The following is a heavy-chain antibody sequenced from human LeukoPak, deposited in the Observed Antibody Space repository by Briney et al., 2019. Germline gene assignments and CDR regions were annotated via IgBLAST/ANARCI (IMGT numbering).Heavy chain of an antibody. J-gene: IGHJ4*02. Sequence: GGSLRLSCAASGFTFSSYAMHWVCQAPGKGLEWVAVISYDGSNEYYADSVKGRFTISRDNSKNTLYLQMNSLRAEDTAVYYCARNPYDSSGYYLNYFDYWGQGTLVTVSS. CDR1: GFTFSSYA. CDR2: ISYDGSNE. CDR3: ARNPYDSSGYYLNYFDY. D-gene: IGHD3-22*01. V-gene: IGHV3-30-3*01.